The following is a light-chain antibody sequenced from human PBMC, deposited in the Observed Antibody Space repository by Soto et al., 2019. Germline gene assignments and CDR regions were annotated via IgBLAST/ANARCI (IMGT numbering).Light chain of an antibody. V-gene: IGKV3-15*01. CDR2: GAS. CDR1: QSVSSN. CDR3: QQYNNWPPWT. Sequence: EIVMTQSPATLSVSPGERATLSCRASQSVSSNLAWYQQKPGQAPRLLIYGASTRATGIPARFSGSGSGTEFTLTISSLQSEDFAVYYCQQYNNWPPWTFGXXX. J-gene: IGKJ1*01.